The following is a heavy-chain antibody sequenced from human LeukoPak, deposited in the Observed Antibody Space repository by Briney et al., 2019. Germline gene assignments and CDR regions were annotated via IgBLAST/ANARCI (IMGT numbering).Heavy chain of an antibody. CDR2: LYNSGST. J-gene: IGHJ4*02. D-gene: IGHD1-26*01. V-gene: IGHV4-39*07. Sequence: EXXGSLYNSGSTYSNPSLKSRATISVDTSKNQCSLKLRSVTAADTAVYYCAKDISLRSGAPVLFDYWGQGTLVTVSS. CDR3: AKDISLRSGAPVLFDY.